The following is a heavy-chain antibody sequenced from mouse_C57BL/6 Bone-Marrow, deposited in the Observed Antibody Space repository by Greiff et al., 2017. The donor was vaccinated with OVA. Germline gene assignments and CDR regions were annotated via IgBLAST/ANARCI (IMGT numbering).Heavy chain of an antibody. V-gene: IGHV5-2*01. CDR2: INSDGGST. CDR1: EYEFPSHD. J-gene: IGHJ2*01. Sequence: EVKLVASGGGLVQPGESLKLSCESNEYEFPSHDMSWVRKTPEKRLELVAAINSDGGSTYYPDTMERRFIISRDNTKKTLYLQMSSLRSEDTALYYCASGATVVATGDYFDYWGQGTTLTVSS. CDR3: ASGATVVATGDYFDY. D-gene: IGHD1-1*01.